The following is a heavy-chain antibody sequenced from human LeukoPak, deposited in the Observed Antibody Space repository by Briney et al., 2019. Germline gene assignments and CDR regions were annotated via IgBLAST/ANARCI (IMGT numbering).Heavy chain of an antibody. CDR1: GYSISSGYY. J-gene: IGHJ4*02. Sequence: SETLSLTCTVSGYSISSGYYWGWIRQPPGKGLERIGSIYHSGSTYYNPSLKSRVTISVDTSKNQFSLKLSSVAAADTAVYYCARYSGNSPNFDYWGQGTLVTVSS. CDR2: IYHSGST. CDR3: ARYSGNSPNFDY. D-gene: IGHD4-23*01. V-gene: IGHV4-38-2*02.